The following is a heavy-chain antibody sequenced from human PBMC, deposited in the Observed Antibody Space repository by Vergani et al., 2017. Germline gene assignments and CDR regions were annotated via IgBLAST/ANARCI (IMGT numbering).Heavy chain of an antibody. CDR3: AKEAYGRSTSCYAPVDYYYGMDV. CDR2: ISWDGGST. V-gene: IGHV3-43D*03. J-gene: IGHJ6*02. Sequence: EVQLVESGGVVVQPGGSLRLSCAASGFTFDDYAMHWVRQAPGKGLEWVSLISWDGGSTYYADSVKGRFPISRDNSKNSLYLQMNSMRAEDTALYYCAKEAYGRSTSCYAPVDYYYGMDVWGQGP. D-gene: IGHD2-2*01. CDR1: GFTFDDYA.